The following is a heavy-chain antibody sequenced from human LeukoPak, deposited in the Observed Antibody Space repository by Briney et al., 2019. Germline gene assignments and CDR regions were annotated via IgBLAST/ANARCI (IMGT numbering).Heavy chain of an antibody. CDR1: GFTFSSYS. CDR3: ARDNHYCSSTSCYEREYYYYYMDV. V-gene: IGHV3-21*01. D-gene: IGHD2-2*01. Sequence: GGSLRLSCAASGFTFSSYSMNWVRQAPGKGLEWVSSISSSSSYIYYADSVKGRFTISRDNAKNSLYLQMNSLRAEDTAVYYCARDNHYCSSTSCYEREYYYYYMDVWGKGTTVTVPS. CDR2: ISSSSSYI. J-gene: IGHJ6*03.